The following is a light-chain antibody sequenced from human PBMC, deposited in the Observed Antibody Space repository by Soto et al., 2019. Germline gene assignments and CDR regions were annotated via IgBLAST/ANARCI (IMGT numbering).Light chain of an antibody. CDR3: CSYVDTDTWV. V-gene: IGLV2-11*01. Sequence: LTQPRSVSGSPGQSVTISCTGTNSDVGGYNYVSWYQQYPGKAPKLMISGVSERPSGVPDRFSGSKSGNTASLTISGLQAEDEADYYCCSYVDTDTWVFGGGTKSPS. CDR1: NSDVGGYNY. CDR2: GVS. J-gene: IGLJ3*02.